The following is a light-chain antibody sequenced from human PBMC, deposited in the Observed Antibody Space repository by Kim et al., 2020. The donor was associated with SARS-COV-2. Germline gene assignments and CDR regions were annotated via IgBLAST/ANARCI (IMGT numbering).Light chain of an antibody. Sequence: ENVLTQSPGTVSLSPGERATLSCRASQSVSSNYLAWYQQKPGQAPRLLIYVASRRATGIPDRFSGSGSGTDFSLSISRLEPEDSAVYYCQQYGTFTWTFGQGTKVDIK. CDR2: VAS. CDR3: QQYGTFTWT. V-gene: IGKV3-20*01. J-gene: IGKJ1*01. CDR1: QSVSSNY.